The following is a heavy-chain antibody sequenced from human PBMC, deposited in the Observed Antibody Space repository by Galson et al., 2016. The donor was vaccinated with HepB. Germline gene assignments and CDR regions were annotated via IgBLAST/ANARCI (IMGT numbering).Heavy chain of an antibody. CDR1: GYTFTTYA. V-gene: IGHV1-3*01. J-gene: IGHJ6*02. Sequence: SVKVSCKASGYTFTTYAMYWVRQAPGQRLEWMVWINAANGDTKYSQKLQGRGTITWDTSANTAYMELSSLRSEDTAVYYCARGHIVATVDYYYYGLDVWGQGTMVTVSS. CDR2: INAANGDT. CDR3: ARGHIVATVDYYYYGLDV. D-gene: IGHD5-12*01.